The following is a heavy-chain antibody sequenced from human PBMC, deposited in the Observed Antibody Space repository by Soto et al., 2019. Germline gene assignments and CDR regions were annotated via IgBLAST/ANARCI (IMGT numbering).Heavy chain of an antibody. J-gene: IGHJ6*02. V-gene: IGHV3-30*18. CDR1: GFTFSNYV. CDR2: VSYDGNNK. D-gene: IGHD6-19*01. Sequence: GGSLRLSCAASGFTFSNYVMHWVRQAPGKGLEWVAVVSYDGNNKYYADSVKGRFTISRDNSKNTLYLQMSSLRPEDTAFYYCAKELNRRVAGTADYYYGMDVWGQGTTVTVSS. CDR3: AKELNRRVAGTADYYYGMDV.